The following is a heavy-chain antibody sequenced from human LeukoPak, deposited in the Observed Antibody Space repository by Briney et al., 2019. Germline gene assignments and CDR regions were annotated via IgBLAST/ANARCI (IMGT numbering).Heavy chain of an antibody. J-gene: IGHJ4*02. V-gene: IGHV1-69*05. CDR2: IIPIFGTA. D-gene: IGHD3-10*01. CDR1: GGTFSSYA. CDR3: ASWGLWFGELAPDY. Sequence: GASVKVSCKASGGTFSSYAISWVRQAPGQGLEWMGRIIPIFGTANYAQKFQGRVTITTDESTSTAYMELSSLRSEDTAVYYCASWGLWFGELAPDYWGQGTLVTVSS.